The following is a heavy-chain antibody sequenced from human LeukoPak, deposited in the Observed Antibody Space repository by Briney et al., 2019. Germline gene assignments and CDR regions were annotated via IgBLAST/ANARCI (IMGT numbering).Heavy chain of an antibody. CDR1: GFTFKSYV. Sequence: GGSLRLSCAASGFTFKSYVMSWVRQAPGKGLEWVANIKQDGSEKYYVDSVKGRFTISRDNAKNSLYLQMNSLRAEDTAVYYCARVLSQLWSNSYYYYYMDVWGKGTTVTVSS. J-gene: IGHJ6*03. CDR3: ARVLSQLWSNSYYYYYMDV. D-gene: IGHD5-18*01. CDR2: IKQDGSEK. V-gene: IGHV3-7*01.